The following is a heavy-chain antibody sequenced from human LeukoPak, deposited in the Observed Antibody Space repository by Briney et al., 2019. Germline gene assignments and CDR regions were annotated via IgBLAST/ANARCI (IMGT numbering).Heavy chain of an antibody. Sequence: SETLSLTCAVSGGSISSSNWWSWVRQPPGKGLEWIGEIYHSGSTNYNPSLKSRVTISVDKSKNQFSVKLSSVTAADTAVYYCARVRYCSGGSCPLFDYWGQGTLVTVSS. D-gene: IGHD2-15*01. CDR3: ARVRYCSGGSCPLFDY. CDR2: IYHSGST. CDR1: GGSISSSNW. J-gene: IGHJ4*02. V-gene: IGHV4-4*02.